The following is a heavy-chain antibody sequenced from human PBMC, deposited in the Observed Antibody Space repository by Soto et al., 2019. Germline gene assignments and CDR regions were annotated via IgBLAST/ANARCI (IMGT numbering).Heavy chain of an antibody. J-gene: IGHJ5*02. CDR2: IYPGDSDI. D-gene: IGHD6-13*01. V-gene: IGHV5-51*01. CDR1: GYSFTTYW. Sequence: PGESLKISWKGSGYSFTTYWIAWVRQMPGKGLEWMAIIYPGDSDIRYSPSFQGQVTISADKSISTVYLQWSSLKASDTAMYYCARQEYYSSWYSGWFDPWGQGTLVTVSS. CDR3: ARQEYYSSWYSGWFDP.